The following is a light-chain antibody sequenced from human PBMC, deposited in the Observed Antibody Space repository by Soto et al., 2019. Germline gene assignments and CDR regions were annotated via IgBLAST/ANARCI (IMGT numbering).Light chain of an antibody. CDR2: GAS. J-gene: IGKJ1*01. CDR1: QSVSSSY. V-gene: IGKV3-20*01. Sequence: EIVLTQSPGTLSLSPGERATLSCRASQSVSSSYLAWYQQKPGQAPRLLIYGASSRATGIPDRFSGSGSGTDFTLTISRLEPEDFAVYNCQQYGTSPPTFGQGTK. CDR3: QQYGTSPPT.